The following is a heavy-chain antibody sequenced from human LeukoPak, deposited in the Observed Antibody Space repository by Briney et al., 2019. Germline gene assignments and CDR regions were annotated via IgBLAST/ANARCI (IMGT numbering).Heavy chain of an antibody. CDR3: ARNGSGGGGFDY. CDR1: GYTFTSYA. CDR2: INAGNGNT. Sequence: ASVKVSCKASGYTFTSYAMHWVRQAPGQRLEWMGWINAGNGNTKYSQKFQGRVTITRDTYASTAYMELSSLRSEETAVYYCARNGSGGGGFDYWGQGTLVTVSS. D-gene: IGHD6-25*01. J-gene: IGHJ4*02. V-gene: IGHV1-3*01.